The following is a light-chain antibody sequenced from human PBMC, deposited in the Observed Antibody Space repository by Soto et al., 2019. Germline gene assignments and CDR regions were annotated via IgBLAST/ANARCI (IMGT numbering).Light chain of an antibody. CDR3: CSYAGSSTFV. J-gene: IGLJ1*01. CDR2: EVS. V-gene: IGLV2-23*02. Sequence: QSDLTHPVSGSGFDLQSITIFYNGTSSDVGNYNSVSWYQRHPGKAPKLMIYEVSKRPSGVSNHFSGSKSGNTASLTISGLQAEDEADYYCCSYAGSSTFVFGTGTKVTVL. CDR1: SSDVGNYNS.